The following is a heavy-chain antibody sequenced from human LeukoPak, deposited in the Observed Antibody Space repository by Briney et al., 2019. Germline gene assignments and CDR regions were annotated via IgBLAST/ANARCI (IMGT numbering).Heavy chain of an antibody. CDR3: ASRDLRDDRRGYYFDY. Sequence: SETLSLTCTVSGGSISSYYWSWIRQPPGKGLEWIGYIYYSGSTNYNPSLKSRVTISVDRSKNQFSLKLSSVTAADTAVYYCASRDLRDDRRGYYFDYWGQGTLVTVSS. CDR1: GGSISSYY. V-gene: IGHV4-59*12. D-gene: IGHD5-24*01. CDR2: IYYSGST. J-gene: IGHJ4*02.